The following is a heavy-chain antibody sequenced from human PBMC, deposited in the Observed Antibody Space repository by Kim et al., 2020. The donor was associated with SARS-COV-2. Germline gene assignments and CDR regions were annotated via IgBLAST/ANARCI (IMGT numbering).Heavy chain of an antibody. CDR3: ASNGQGVSGSYYRRDNWFDP. CDR2: IYSGGST. CDR1: GFTVSSNY. Sequence: GGSLRLSCAASGFTVSSNYMSWVRQAPGKGLEWVSVIYSGGSTYYADSVKGRFTISRDNSKNTLYLQMNSLRAEDTAVYYCASNGQGVSGSYYRRDNWFDPWGQGTLVTVSS. J-gene: IGHJ5*02. D-gene: IGHD3-10*01. V-gene: IGHV3-53*01.